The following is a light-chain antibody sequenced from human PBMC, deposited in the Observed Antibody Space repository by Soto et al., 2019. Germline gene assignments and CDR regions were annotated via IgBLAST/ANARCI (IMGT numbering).Light chain of an antibody. Sequence: DIQMTQSPSSLSASVGDRVTLTCRASQSISKYVNWYQLKSGKGPKLLIYGTSTLQSGVPSRFSGSGSGTDFTLTISDLQPEDFAVYYCQQGYSPLLTFGGGTRVEIK. V-gene: IGKV1-39*01. J-gene: IGKJ4*01. CDR3: QQGYSPLLT. CDR1: QSISKY. CDR2: GTS.